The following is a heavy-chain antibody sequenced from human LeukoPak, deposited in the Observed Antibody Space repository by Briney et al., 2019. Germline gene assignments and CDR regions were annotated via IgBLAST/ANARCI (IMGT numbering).Heavy chain of an antibody. J-gene: IGHJ4*02. Sequence: ASVKVSCKASGYTFTAYDINWVRQAPGQGLEWMGCINANNGGPKYARKFQGRVTMTRDTSISTAYLELSSLRSDDTAVYYCGKADSSVYWGQGTLVTVSS. CDR2: INANNGGP. CDR3: GKADSSVY. D-gene: IGHD3-22*01. V-gene: IGHV1-2*02. CDR1: GYTFTAYD.